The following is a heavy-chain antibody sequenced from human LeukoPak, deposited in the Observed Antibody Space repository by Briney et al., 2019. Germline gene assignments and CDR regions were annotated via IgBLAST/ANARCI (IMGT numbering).Heavy chain of an antibody. CDR1: GFTFSAFP. CDR3: ARAPRGYYYGSVFDY. D-gene: IGHD3-10*01. J-gene: IGHJ4*02. Sequence: GSLRLSCAASGFTFSAFPMNWVRQAPGKGLEWIGEINHSGSTNYNPSLKSRVTISVDTSKNQFSLKLSSVTAADTAVYYCARAPRGYYYGSVFDYWGQGTLVTVSS. CDR2: INHSGST. V-gene: IGHV4-34*01.